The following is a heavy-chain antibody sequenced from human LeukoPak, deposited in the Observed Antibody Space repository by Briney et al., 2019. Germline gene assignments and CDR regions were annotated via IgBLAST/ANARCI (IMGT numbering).Heavy chain of an antibody. Sequence: GASVKVSCKASGYTFTSYYMHWVRRAPGQGLEWMGIINPSGGSTSYAQKFQGRVTMTRDTSTSTVYMELSSLRSEDTAVYYCARDSGNMVRGVIKGMDVWGKGTTVTVSS. J-gene: IGHJ6*04. D-gene: IGHD3-10*01. V-gene: IGHV1-46*01. CDR3: ARDSGNMVRGVIKGMDV. CDR2: INPSGGST. CDR1: GYTFTSYY.